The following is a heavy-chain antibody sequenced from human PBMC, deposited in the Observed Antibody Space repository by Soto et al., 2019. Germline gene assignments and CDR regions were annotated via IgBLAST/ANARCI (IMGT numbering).Heavy chain of an antibody. J-gene: IGHJ4*02. V-gene: IGHV3-33*01. CDR3: ATTGPY. CDR2: IWFDGSNK. Sequence: QVQLVESGGGVVQPGRSLRLSCAASGFTFSSYGMHWVRQAPGKGLECVAVIWFDGSNKFYADSVKGRFTISRDNSKNTVSLQMNSLRDEDSAAYYCATTGPYWGQGTLVPVSS. CDR1: GFTFSSYG.